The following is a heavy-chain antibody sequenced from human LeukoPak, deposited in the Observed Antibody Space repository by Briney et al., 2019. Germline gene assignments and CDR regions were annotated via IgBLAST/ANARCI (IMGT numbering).Heavy chain of an antibody. CDR2: IWYDGSNK. Sequence: GRSLRLSCAASGFTFSSYGMHWVRQAPGKGLEWVAVIWYDGSNKYYADSVKGRFTISRDNSKNMMSLQMNTLRVEDTAVYYCGEDYDSTGYYPDYWGQGTLVTVSA. J-gene: IGHJ4*02. V-gene: IGHV3-33*06. CDR3: GEDYDSTGYYPDY. D-gene: IGHD3-22*01. CDR1: GFTFSSYG.